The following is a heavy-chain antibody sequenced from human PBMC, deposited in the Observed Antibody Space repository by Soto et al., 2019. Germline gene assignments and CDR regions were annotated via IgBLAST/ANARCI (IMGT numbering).Heavy chain of an antibody. D-gene: IGHD3-3*01. CDR2: MNPNSGNT. Sequence: ASVKVSCKASGYTFTSYDINWVRQATGQGLEWMGWMNPNSGNTGYAQKFQGRVTMTRNTSISTAHMELSSLRSEDTAVYYCARAARSYDFWSGYYYYYGMDVWGQGTTVTVSS. J-gene: IGHJ6*02. CDR3: ARAARSYDFWSGYYYYYGMDV. V-gene: IGHV1-8*01. CDR1: GYTFTSYD.